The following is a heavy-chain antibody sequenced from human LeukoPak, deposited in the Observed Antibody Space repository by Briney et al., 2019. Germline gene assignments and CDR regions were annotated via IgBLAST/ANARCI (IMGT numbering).Heavy chain of an antibody. CDR3: ARGRSKIFGGYFDY. CDR2: IYSGGST. Sequence: GGSLRLSCAASGFTVSSKYMNWVRQAPGKGLEWVSVIYSGGSTYYSDSVEGRFTISTDNSKNTLYLQMNSLRAEDMAVYYCARGRSKIFGGYFDYWGQGTLVTVSS. D-gene: IGHD3-16*01. J-gene: IGHJ4*02. V-gene: IGHV3-66*01. CDR1: GFTVSSKY.